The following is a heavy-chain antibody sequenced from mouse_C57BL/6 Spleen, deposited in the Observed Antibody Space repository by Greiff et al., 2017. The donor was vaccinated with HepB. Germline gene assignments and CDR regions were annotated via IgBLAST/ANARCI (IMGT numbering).Heavy chain of an antibody. D-gene: IGHD2-1*01. CDR3: AREGKDYAMDY. J-gene: IGHJ4*01. V-gene: IGHV5-16*01. CDR2: INYDGSST. CDR1: GFTFSDYY. Sequence: EAMLVESEGGLVQPGSSMKLSCTASGFTFSDYYMAWVRQVPEKGLEWVANINYDGSSTYYLDSLKSRFIISRDNAKNILYPQMSSLKSEDTATYYCAREGKDYAMDYWGQGTSVTVSS.